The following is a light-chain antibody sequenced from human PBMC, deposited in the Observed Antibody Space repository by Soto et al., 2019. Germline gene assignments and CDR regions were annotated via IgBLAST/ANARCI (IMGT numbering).Light chain of an antibody. CDR2: AAS. V-gene: IGKV1-9*01. J-gene: IGKJ4*01. Sequence: IQLTQSPSSLSASIGDRVTITCRASQGISSYLAWYRQKAGKAPELLIEAASTLQSGVPSRFSGSRSGTDFALTISSLQTEDFATYYGQQHKRYPLSFGGGTKVEIK. CDR3: QQHKRYPLS. CDR1: QGISSY.